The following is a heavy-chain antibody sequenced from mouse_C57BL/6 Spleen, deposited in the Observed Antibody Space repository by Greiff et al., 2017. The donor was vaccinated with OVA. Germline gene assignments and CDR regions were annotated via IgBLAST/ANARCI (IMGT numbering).Heavy chain of an antibody. V-gene: IGHV1-81*01. CDR2: IYPRSGNT. Sequence: QVQLKQSGAELARPGASVKLSCKASGYTFTSYGISWVKQRTGQGLEWIGEIYPRSGNTYYNEKFKGKATLTADKSSSTAYMELRSLTSEDSAVYFCAQSNYGSSYYFDYWGQGTTLTVSS. J-gene: IGHJ2*01. CDR1: GYTFTSYG. CDR3: AQSNYGSSYYFDY. D-gene: IGHD1-1*01.